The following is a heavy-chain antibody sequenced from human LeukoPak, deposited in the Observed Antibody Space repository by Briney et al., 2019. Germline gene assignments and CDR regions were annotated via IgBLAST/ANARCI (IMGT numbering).Heavy chain of an antibody. CDR1: GFTFSSYA. J-gene: IGHJ6*02. D-gene: IGHD3-3*01. CDR3: AGGITIFGVALCGMDV. Sequence: GALRLSCAASGFTFSSYAMHWVRPAPGKGLEWVAVISYDGSNKYYADSVKGRFTISRDNSKNTLYLQMNSLRAEDTAVYYCAGGITIFGVALCGMDVWGQGTTVTVSS. CDR2: ISYDGSNK. V-gene: IGHV3-30-3*01.